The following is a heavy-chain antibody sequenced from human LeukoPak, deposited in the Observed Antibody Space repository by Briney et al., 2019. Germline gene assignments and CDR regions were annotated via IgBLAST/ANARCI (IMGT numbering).Heavy chain of an antibody. CDR2: ISSSSSDI. CDR3: ARDADLGATITGGFDI. J-gene: IGHJ3*02. V-gene: IGHV3-21*01. D-gene: IGHD5-24*01. CDR1: GFTFSNSA. Sequence: PGGSLRLSCVVSGFTFSNSAMNWVRQAPGKGLEWVSFISSSSSDIHYVDSVKGRFTISRDNAKNSLYLQMNNLRADDTAVYYCARDADLGATITGGFDIWGQGTMVTVSS.